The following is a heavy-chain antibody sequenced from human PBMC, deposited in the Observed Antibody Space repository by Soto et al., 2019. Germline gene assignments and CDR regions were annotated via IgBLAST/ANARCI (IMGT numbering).Heavy chain of an antibody. Sequence: QVHLVQSAAEVKKPGSSVRVSCTVSGGTFGRNTIVWVRQAPEQGLECMGHIVPIFGTFKYAQKFQGRVTLTADESTTTASMDLSSLTSEDTAVYFCARDLNWALDYWGQGTLVTVSS. CDR2: IVPIFGTF. D-gene: IGHD7-27*01. CDR1: GGTFGRNT. J-gene: IGHJ4*02. V-gene: IGHV1-69*01. CDR3: ARDLNWALDY.